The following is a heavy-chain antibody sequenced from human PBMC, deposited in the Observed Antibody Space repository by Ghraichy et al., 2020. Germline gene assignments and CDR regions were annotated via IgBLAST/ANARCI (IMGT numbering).Heavy chain of an antibody. CDR1: GFSFGSYW. J-gene: IGHJ3*02. CDR2: IKVDGSQK. Sequence: GGSLRLSCAASGFSFGSYWMSWVRQAPGKGLEWVANIKVDGSQKHYVDSVEGRFTISRDNAKNSLYLQMNSLRAEDTAVYYCARDVDYHGNSGYYDAFDIWGQGTMVTVSS. D-gene: IGHD3-22*01. V-gene: IGHV3-7*01. CDR3: ARDVDYHGNSGYYDAFDI.